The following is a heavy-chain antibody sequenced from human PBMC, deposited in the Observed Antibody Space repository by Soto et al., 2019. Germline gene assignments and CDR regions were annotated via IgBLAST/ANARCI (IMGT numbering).Heavy chain of an antibody. CDR3: ARHKYCSGGSCYSISWLGSSDNWFDP. D-gene: IGHD2-15*01. J-gene: IGHJ5*02. Sequence: SETLSLTCSVFGDSIRSAHYFWGWVRQPPGKGLEWIGSIYHSGATFYDPYLRSRVTLSVDTTNNQFSLKLSSVTAADTAVYYCARHKYCSGGSCYSISWLGSSDNWFDPWGQGTLVTVSS. CDR2: IYHSGAT. V-gene: IGHV4-39*01. CDR1: GDSIRSAHYF.